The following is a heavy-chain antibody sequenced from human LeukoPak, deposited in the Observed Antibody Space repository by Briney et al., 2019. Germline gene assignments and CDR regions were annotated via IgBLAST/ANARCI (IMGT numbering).Heavy chain of an antibody. D-gene: IGHD5-12*01. CDR2: IYYSGST. J-gene: IGHJ4*02. V-gene: IGHV4-31*03. Sequence: SETLSLTCTVSGGSISSGVYYWSWIRQHPGKGLEWIGYIYYSGSTYYNPSLKSRVTISVDTSKNQFSLKLSSVTAADTAVYYCARGKVATKKLEYWGQGTLVTVSS. CDR3: ARGKVATKKLEY. CDR1: GGSISSGVYY.